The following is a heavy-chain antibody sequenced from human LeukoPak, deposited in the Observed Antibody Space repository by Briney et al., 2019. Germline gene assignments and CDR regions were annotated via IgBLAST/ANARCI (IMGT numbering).Heavy chain of an antibody. Sequence: GGSQRLSCAASGFTFSSYWMNWARQAPGKGLEWVASINHNGNVNYYVDSVKGRFTISRDNAKNSLYLQMSNLRAEDTAVYFCARGGGLDVWGQGATVTVSS. D-gene: IGHD3-16*01. J-gene: IGHJ6*02. CDR3: ARGGGLDV. V-gene: IGHV3-7*03. CDR2: INHNGNVN. CDR1: GFTFSSYW.